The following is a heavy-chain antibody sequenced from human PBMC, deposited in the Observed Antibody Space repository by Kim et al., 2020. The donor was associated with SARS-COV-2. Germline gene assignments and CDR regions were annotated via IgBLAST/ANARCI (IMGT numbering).Heavy chain of an antibody. J-gene: IGHJ4*02. CDR3: ARDSDAVATIIYFDY. Sequence: VSVKSRITINPDTSKNQFSLQLNSVTPEDTAVYYRARDSDAVATIIYFDYWGQGTLVTVSS. D-gene: IGHD5-12*01. V-gene: IGHV6-1*01.